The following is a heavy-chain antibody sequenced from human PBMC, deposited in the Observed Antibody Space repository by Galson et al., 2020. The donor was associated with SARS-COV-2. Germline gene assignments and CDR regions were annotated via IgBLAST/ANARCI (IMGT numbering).Heavy chain of an antibody. Sequence: GGSLRLSCAASGFTVSSNYMSWVRQAPGKGLEWVANIKGDGSETNYADFVKGRFSISRDNAANSLYLQMNSLRVEDSAVYYCSREGWQGGYWGQGTRVTVSS. V-gene: IGHV3-7*01. D-gene: IGHD6-19*01. CDR3: SREGWQGGY. J-gene: IGHJ4*02. CDR1: GFTVSSNY. CDR2: IKGDGSET.